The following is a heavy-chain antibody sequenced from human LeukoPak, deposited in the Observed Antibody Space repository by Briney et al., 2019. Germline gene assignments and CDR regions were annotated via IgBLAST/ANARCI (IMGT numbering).Heavy chain of an antibody. V-gene: IGHV1-8*01. Sequence: GASVKVSCKASGYTFTSYDINWVRQATGQGLEWMGWMNPNSGNAGYAQKFQGRVTMTRNTSISTAYMELSSLRSEDTAAYYCARIPNDYGDYEPGFDYWGQGTLVTVSS. J-gene: IGHJ4*02. CDR1: GYTFTSYD. CDR3: ARIPNDYGDYEPGFDY. CDR2: MNPNSGNA. D-gene: IGHD4-17*01.